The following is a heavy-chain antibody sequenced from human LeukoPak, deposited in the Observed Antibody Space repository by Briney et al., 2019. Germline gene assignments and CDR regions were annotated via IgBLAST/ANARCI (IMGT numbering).Heavy chain of an antibody. J-gene: IGHJ5*02. Sequence: SETLSLTCTVSGGSISHYYWSWIRQPPGKGLEWIGYIYYSGSTNYNPSLKSRVTISVDASKNQFSLKLSSVTAADTAVYYCARGYYDSSGYLISYNWFDPWGQGTLVTVSS. V-gene: IGHV4-59*01. CDR1: GGSISHYY. CDR3: ARGYYDSSGYLISYNWFDP. CDR2: IYYSGST. D-gene: IGHD3-22*01.